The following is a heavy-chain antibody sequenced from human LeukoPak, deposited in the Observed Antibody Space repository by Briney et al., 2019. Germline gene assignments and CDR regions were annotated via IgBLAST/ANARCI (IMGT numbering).Heavy chain of an antibody. CDR2: IYYSGST. Sequence: SETLSLTSAVYGGSFSSFYWGWIRQPPGQGLEGMGSIYYSGSTYYNTSLKSRVTISVDTSKTQFSLKLSSVTAADTAVYYCARGTGTIDYWGQGTLVTVSS. J-gene: IGHJ4*02. V-gene: IGHV4-39*07. CDR1: GGSFSSFY. D-gene: IGHD1/OR15-1a*01. CDR3: ARGTGTIDY.